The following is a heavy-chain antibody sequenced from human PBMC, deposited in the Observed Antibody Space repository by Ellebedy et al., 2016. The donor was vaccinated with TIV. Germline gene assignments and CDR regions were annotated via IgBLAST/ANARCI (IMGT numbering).Heavy chain of an antibody. CDR2: IYYSGST. Sequence: MPSETLSLTCTVSGGSISSDDSYWSWIRQPPGKGLEWIGYIYYSGSTYYNPSLKSRVTISVDTSKNQFSLKLSSVTAADTAVYYCARLFWSGYTFDFWGQGTLVTVSS. J-gene: IGHJ4*02. CDR3: ARLFWSGYTFDF. D-gene: IGHD3-3*01. CDR1: GGSISSDDSY. V-gene: IGHV4-30-4*01.